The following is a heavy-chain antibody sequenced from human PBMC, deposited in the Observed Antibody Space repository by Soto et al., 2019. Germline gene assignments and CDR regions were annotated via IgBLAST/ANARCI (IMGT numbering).Heavy chain of an antibody. J-gene: IGHJ4*02. CDR3: ATIPATTILTDY. Sequence: SETLSLTCTVSGGSITSSYYWGWIRQPQGKGMKRIGSIYYSGSTYYNPSLKSRDTISVDTSKNQFSLKLSSVTAAVTAVYYCATIPATTILTDYWGQGTLVTVSS. D-gene: IGHD2-2*02. V-gene: IGHV4-39*01. CDR1: GGSITSSYY. CDR2: IYYSGST.